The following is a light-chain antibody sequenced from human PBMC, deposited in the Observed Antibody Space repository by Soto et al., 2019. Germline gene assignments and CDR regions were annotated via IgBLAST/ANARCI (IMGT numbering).Light chain of an antibody. CDR1: SSDVGGYNY. Sequence: QSALTQPPSASGSPGQSVTIACTGTSSDVGGYNYVSWYQQHPGKAPKLMISEVSKRPSGVPDRFSGYKSGNTASLAVSGHQAEDEADYYCSSFAGSNVVFGGGTKLTVL. V-gene: IGLV2-8*01. J-gene: IGLJ2*01. CDR3: SSFAGSNVV. CDR2: EVS.